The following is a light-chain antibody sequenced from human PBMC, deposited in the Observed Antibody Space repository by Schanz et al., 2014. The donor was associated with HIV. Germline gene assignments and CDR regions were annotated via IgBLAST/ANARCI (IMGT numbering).Light chain of an antibody. CDR3: QQYKIWPIT. J-gene: IGKJ5*01. CDR2: DTN. Sequence: EIVMTQSPAILSVSPGERVTLSCRARQSISRDLAWYQHKPGQAPRLLMYDTNTRATGIPARISGSGSGTEFTLTISRLQSEDFALYYCQQYKIWPITFGQGTRLEIK. CDR1: QSISRD. V-gene: IGKV3-15*01.